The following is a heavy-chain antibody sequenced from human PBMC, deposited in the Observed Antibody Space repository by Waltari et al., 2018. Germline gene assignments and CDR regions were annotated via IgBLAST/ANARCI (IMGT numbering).Heavy chain of an antibody. J-gene: IGHJ6*02. CDR2: IKSKTDGGTT. Sequence: EVQLVESGGGLVKPGGSLRLLCAASGFTFSNAWMSWVRQAPGNGLEWVVRIKSKTDGGTTDYAAPVKGRFTISRDDSKNTLYLQMNSLKTEDTAVYYCTTLTSVTPGYYYYGMDVWGQGTTVTVSS. CDR3: TTLTSVTPGYYYYGMDV. CDR1: GFTFSNAW. D-gene: IGHD4-4*01. V-gene: IGHV3-15*01.